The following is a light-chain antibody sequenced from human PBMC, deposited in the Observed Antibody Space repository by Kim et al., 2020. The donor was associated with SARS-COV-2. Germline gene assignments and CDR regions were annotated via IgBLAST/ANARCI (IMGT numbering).Light chain of an antibody. CDR1: SGHSSYA. CDR2: LNSDGSH. V-gene: IGLV4-69*01. CDR3: QTWGTGHVV. J-gene: IGLJ2*01. Sequence: ASVKLTRTLSSGHSSYAIAWHQQQPEKGPRYLMKLNSDGSHSKGDGIPDRFSGSSSGAERYLTISSLQSEDEADYDCQTWGTGHVVFGGGTQLTVL.